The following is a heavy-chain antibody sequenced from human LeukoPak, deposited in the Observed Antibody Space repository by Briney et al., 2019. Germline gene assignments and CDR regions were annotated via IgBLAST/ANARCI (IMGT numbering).Heavy chain of an antibody. Sequence: PSETLSLTCVVSGASINSYYWSWIRQPPGKGLEWIGYIYYSGGTNYNPSLKSRVTMSVDTSKNQFSLKLTSLTAADTAVYFCARHWAETTGPYAFDIWGQGTMVTVSS. V-gene: IGHV4-59*01. D-gene: IGHD1-14*01. CDR1: GASINSYY. CDR2: IYYSGGT. CDR3: ARHWAETTGPYAFDI. J-gene: IGHJ3*02.